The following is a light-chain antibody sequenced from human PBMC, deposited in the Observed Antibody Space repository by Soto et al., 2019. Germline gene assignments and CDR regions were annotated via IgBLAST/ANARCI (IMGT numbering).Light chain of an antibody. V-gene: IGKV1-5*01. Sequence: DIQMTQSPSTLSASVGDRVTITCRASQSISSWLAWYQQKPGKGPKLLIYDASSLESGVPSRFSGSGSGTEFTRTISSLQPDDFATYYCQQYNSFPFTFGQGTKLEIK. CDR2: DAS. J-gene: IGKJ2*01. CDR1: QSISSW. CDR3: QQYNSFPFT.